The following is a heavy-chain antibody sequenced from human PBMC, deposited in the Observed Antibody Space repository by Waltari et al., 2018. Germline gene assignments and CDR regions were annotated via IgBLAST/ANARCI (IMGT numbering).Heavy chain of an antibody. CDR1: GYTLTELS. D-gene: IGHD2-2*01. CDR2: FDPEAGEA. V-gene: IGHV1-24*01. CDR3: ASGLRIPGRFRLGY. J-gene: IGHJ4*02. Sequence: QVQPEQSGAEVKKPGASVKVSCKVSGYTLTELSMHWVRQAPGKGLEWMGGFDPEAGEAVFAQNFQGRLTLTEDTPATTAYMELTSLTSEDTAVYYCASGLRIPGRFRLGYWGQGTLVTVSA.